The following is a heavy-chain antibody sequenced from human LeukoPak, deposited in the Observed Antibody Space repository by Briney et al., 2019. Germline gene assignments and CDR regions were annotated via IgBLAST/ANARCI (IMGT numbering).Heavy chain of an antibody. CDR3: AKYSAVAGTRTEY. CDR2: ISSSGSTI. J-gene: IGHJ4*02. D-gene: IGHD6-19*01. Sequence: PGGSLRLSCAASGFTFSSYEMNWVRQAPGKGLEWVSYISSSGSTIYYADSVKGRFTISRDNAKNSLYLQMNSLRAEDTAVYYCAKYSAVAGTRTEYWGQGTLVTVSS. V-gene: IGHV3-48*03. CDR1: GFTFSSYE.